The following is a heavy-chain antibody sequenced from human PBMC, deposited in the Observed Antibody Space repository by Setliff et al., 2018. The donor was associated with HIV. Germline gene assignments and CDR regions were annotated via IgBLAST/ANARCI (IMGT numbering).Heavy chain of an antibody. CDR2: ISYSGNT. CDR3: ARQSGYTRGWDIFGVVAGSFDI. J-gene: IGHJ3*02. CDR1: GGSISSRSYY. D-gene: IGHD3-3*01. V-gene: IGHV4-39*01. Sequence: NPSETLSLTCSVSGGSISSRSYYWGWIRQPPGKGLEWIGTISYSGNTYYRPSLKSRVTISVDTSKNQFSLRLNSVTAADTAVYYCARQSGYTRGWDIFGVVAGSFDIWGLGTMVTVSS.